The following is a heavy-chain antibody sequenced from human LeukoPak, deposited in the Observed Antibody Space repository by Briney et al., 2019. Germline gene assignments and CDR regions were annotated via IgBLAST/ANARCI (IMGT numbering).Heavy chain of an antibody. Sequence: GGSLRLSCAASGFTFSSYAMSWVRQAPGKGLEWVSAISGSGGSTYYADSVKGRFTISRDNSKNTLYLQMNSLRAEDTAVYYCAKDGSLEVRGVTPSFDYWGQGTLVTVSS. D-gene: IGHD3-10*01. CDR3: AKDGSLEVRGVTPSFDY. J-gene: IGHJ4*02. CDR2: ISGSGGST. V-gene: IGHV3-23*01. CDR1: GFTFSSYA.